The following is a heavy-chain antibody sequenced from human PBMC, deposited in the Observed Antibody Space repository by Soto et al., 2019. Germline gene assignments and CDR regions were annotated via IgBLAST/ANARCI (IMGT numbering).Heavy chain of an antibody. Sequence: SETLSLTCTVSGGSISSGGYYWSWIRQHPGKGLEWIGYIYYSGSTYYNPSLKSRVTISVDTSKNQFSLKLSSVTAADTAVYYCARVSSSSWFLFDYWGQGTLVTVSS. CDR1: GGSISSGGYY. D-gene: IGHD6-13*01. V-gene: IGHV4-31*03. J-gene: IGHJ4*02. CDR2: IYYSGST. CDR3: ARVSSSSWFLFDY.